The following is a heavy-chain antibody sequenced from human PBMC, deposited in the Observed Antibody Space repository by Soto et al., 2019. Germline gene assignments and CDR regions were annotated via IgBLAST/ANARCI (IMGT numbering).Heavy chain of an antibody. V-gene: IGHV3-23*01. CDR1: GFSFSSYA. D-gene: IGHD2-2*01. J-gene: IGHJ4*02. CDR2: ITGSGGDS. Sequence: EVQLLESGGGLVQPGGSLRVSCAASGFSFSSYAMSWVRQAPGKGLEWISAITGSGGDSYHADSIKGRFTISRDNTKNTLYLQMKSLRAEDTAVYYCAKGSASSRPYYFDYWGQGTPVTVSS. CDR3: AKGSASSRPYYFDY.